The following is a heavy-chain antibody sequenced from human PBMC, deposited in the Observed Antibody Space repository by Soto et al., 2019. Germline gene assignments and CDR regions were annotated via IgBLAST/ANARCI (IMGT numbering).Heavy chain of an antibody. D-gene: IGHD4-17*01. CDR2: ISPESDKA. V-gene: IGHV1-18*01. Sequence: VQLVQSGAEVKKPGASVRVSCKASGYTFTSFGLSWVRQAPGQGPEWMGWISPESDKATSAHEFQGSITMTTDTSTTPAYMDLRSLRSDATAVYYCTRELFFISPSTVTTDAYWGQGTLVSVS. CDR1: GYTFTSFG. J-gene: IGHJ4*02. CDR3: TRELFFISPSTVTTDAY.